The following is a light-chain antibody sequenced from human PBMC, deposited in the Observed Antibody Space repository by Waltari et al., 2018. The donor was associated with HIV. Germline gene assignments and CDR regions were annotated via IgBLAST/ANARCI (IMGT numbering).Light chain of an antibody. CDR2: EDS. J-gene: IGLJ2*01. V-gene: IGLV6-57*04. CDR1: SGTIASNY. CDR3: QSYDTSNPGGI. Sequence: NYMLTQPHSVSESPGKTVTLSCTRSSGTIASNYVQWYQQRPGSAPTTVIYEDSRGALGVPGRFSGSIESSSNSASLTNSGLKTEDEADYYCQSYDTSNPGGIFGGGTKLTVL.